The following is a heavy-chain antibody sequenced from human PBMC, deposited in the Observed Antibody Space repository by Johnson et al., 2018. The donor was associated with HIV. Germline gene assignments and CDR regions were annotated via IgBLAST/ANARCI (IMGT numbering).Heavy chain of an antibody. V-gene: IGHV3-7*05. CDR1: GFTFSSYW. CDR3: ARDILEYSSSVPDAFDI. J-gene: IGHJ3*02. Sequence: VQLVESGGGLVQPGGSLRLSCAASGFTFSSYWMSWVRQAPGKGLEWVANIKQDGSEKYYVESVKGRFTISRDNSKNTLYLQMSSLRAEDTAVYYCARDILEYSSSVPDAFDIWGQGTMVTVSS. CDR2: IKQDGSEK. D-gene: IGHD6-6*01.